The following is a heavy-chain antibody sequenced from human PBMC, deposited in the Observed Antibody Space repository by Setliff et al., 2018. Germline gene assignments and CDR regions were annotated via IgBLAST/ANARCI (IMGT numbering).Heavy chain of an antibody. D-gene: IGHD6-6*01. V-gene: IGHV4-34*01. CDR3: ARGRNVASRLLDS. J-gene: IGHJ4*02. CDR2: ITHTGTTGST. Sequence: SETLSLTCAAPGGTFTYYYWTWIRQSPAKGLEWIGEITHTGTTGSTKYNPSLKSRVTMSIDTSKNQFSLMVTSVTAADTAVYYCARGRNVASRLLDSWGQGTLVTVSS. CDR1: GGTFTYYY.